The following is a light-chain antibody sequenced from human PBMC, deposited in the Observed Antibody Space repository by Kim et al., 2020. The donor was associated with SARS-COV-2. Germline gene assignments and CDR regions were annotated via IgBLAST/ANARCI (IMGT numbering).Light chain of an antibody. J-gene: IGKJ4*01. CDR2: GVS. V-gene: IGKV3-20*01. Sequence: PGERSTLSCRASHRVSSNYLAWYQQKPGQAPRLLIYGVSSRATGIPDRFSGSGSGTDFTLTIRTLEPEDFAVYYCQQYGSSPVTFGGGTKVDIK. CDR3: QQYGSSPVT. CDR1: HRVSSNY.